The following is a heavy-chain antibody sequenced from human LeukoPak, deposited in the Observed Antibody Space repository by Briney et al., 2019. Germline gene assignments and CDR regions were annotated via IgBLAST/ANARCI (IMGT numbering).Heavy chain of an antibody. J-gene: IGHJ4*02. CDR2: INHSGST. CDR1: GGSFSGYY. CDR3: ARGHWYYYDSSGYYRKLYYFDY. D-gene: IGHD3-22*01. V-gene: IGHV4-34*01. Sequence: PSETLSLTWAVYGGSFSGYYWSWIRQPPGKGLEWIGEINHSGSTNYNPSLKSRVTISVDTSKNQFSLKLSSVTAADTAVYYCARGHWYYYDSSGYYRKLYYFDYWGQGTLVTVSS.